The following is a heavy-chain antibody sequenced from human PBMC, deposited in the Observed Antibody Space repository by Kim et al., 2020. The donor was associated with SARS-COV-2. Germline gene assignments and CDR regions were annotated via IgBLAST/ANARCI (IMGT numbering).Heavy chain of an antibody. D-gene: IGHD1-1*01. CDR2: MNPNSGDT. Sequence: ASVKVSCKASGYTFTSYDMNWVRQATGQGPEWMGWMNPNSGDTGHAQKFQGRITMTRNTSISTAFMELSSLRSDDTALYFCVTGTRGLYDDWGQGTLVTVSS. CDR3: VTGTRGLYDD. CDR1: GYTFTSYD. J-gene: IGHJ4*02. V-gene: IGHV1-8*01.